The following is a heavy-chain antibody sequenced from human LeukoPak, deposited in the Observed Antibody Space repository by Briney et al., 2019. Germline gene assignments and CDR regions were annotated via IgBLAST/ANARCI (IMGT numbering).Heavy chain of an antibody. Sequence: SQTLSLTCTVSGGSISSGGYYWSWIRQPPGKGLEWIGYIYHSGSTYYNPSLKSRVTISVDRSKNQFSLKLSSVTAADTAVYYCARDSSSSWAGNYYMDVWGKGTTVTVSS. V-gene: IGHV4-30-2*01. J-gene: IGHJ6*03. CDR2: IYHSGST. CDR3: ARDSSSSWAGNYYMDV. D-gene: IGHD6-13*01. CDR1: GGSISSGGYY.